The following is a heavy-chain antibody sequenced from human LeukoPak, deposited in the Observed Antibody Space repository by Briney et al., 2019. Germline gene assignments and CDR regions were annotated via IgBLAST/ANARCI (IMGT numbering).Heavy chain of an antibody. CDR1: GFTFSSYS. D-gene: IGHD6-19*01. Sequence: GGSLRLSCAASGFTFSSYSMNWVRQAPGKGLEWVSYISSSSSTIYYADSVKGRFTISRDNSKNTLYLQMNSLRAEDTAVYYCAKLKGSGWPETTSNYFDYWGQGTLVTVSS. CDR3: AKLKGSGWPETTSNYFDY. V-gene: IGHV3-48*01. CDR2: ISSSSSTI. J-gene: IGHJ4*02.